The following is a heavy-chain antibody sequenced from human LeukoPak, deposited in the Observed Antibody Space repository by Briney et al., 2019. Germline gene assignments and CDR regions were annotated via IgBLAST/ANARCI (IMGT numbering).Heavy chain of an antibody. CDR2: FDPEDGET. CDR3: ATDSHTYYYDSSGYPLDY. Sequence: ASLKVSCKVSGYTLTELSMHWVRQAPGKGLEWMGGFDPEDGETIYAQKFQGRVTMTEDTSTDTAYMELSSLRSEDTAVYYCATDSHTYYYDSSGYPLDYWGQGTLVTVSS. J-gene: IGHJ4*02. D-gene: IGHD3-22*01. CDR1: GYTLTELS. V-gene: IGHV1-24*01.